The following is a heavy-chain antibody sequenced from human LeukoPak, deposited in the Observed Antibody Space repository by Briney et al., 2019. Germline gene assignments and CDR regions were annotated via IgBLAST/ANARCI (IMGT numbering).Heavy chain of an antibody. V-gene: IGHV4-4*07. Sequence: SETLSLTCTVSGGSISSYYWSWIRQPAGKGLEWIGRIYTSGSTNYNPSLKSRVTMSVDTSKNQFSLKLSSVTAADTAVYYCARVMSGSGSYFYFDYWGQGTLVTVSS. J-gene: IGHJ4*02. D-gene: IGHD3-10*01. CDR3: ARVMSGSGSYFYFDY. CDR1: GGSISSYY. CDR2: IYTSGST.